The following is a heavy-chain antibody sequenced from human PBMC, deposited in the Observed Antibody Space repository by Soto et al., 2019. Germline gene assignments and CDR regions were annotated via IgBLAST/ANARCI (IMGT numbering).Heavy chain of an antibody. CDR3: ARAKVGATFFFDY. CDR1: GGSFSCYY. CDR2: INHSGST. Sequence: SETLSLTCAVYGGSFSCYYWSWIRQPPGKGLEWIGEINHSGSTNYNPSLKSRVTISVDTSKNQFSLKLSSVTAADTAVYYCARAKVGATFFFDYWGQGTLVTVSS. J-gene: IGHJ4*02. V-gene: IGHV4-34*01. D-gene: IGHD1-26*01.